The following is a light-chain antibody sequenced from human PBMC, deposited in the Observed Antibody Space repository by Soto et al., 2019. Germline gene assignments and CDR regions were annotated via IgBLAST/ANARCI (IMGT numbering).Light chain of an antibody. V-gene: IGKV3-15*01. J-gene: IGKJ1*01. Sequence: EIVMTQSPATLSVSPGERATLSCRASQSVSSNLAWYQQKPGQAPRLLIYGASTRATGIPARFSGSGSGTEFTLTISSLQSEDFAVYYCQQYNNWPPWTFGQGNKVEMK. CDR1: QSVSSN. CDR3: QQYNNWPPWT. CDR2: GAS.